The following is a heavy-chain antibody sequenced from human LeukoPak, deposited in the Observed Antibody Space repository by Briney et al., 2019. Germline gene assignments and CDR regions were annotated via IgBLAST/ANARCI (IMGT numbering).Heavy chain of an antibody. J-gene: IGHJ4*02. CDR3: AKDALAYYYDSSGYYPPPYFDY. D-gene: IGHD3-22*01. Sequence: GGSLRLSCAASGFTFSSYGMHWVRQAPGKGLEWVAFIRYDGSNKYYADSVKGRFTISRDNSKNTLYLQMNSLRAEDTAVYYCAKDALAYYYDSSGYYPPPYFDYWGQRTLVTVSS. V-gene: IGHV3-30*02. CDR2: IRYDGSNK. CDR1: GFTFSSYG.